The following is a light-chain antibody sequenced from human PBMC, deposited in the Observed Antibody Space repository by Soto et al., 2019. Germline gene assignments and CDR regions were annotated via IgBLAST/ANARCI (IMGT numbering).Light chain of an antibody. J-gene: IGLJ1*01. V-gene: IGLV2-14*01. Sequence: QSVLTQPASVSGSPGQSITISCTGTSSDVGGYNYVSWYQQHPGKAPKLMIYDVSYRPSGVSDRFSGSKSGKTASLTISGLQSEDEADYYCDSYTSGSSYVFGTGTKLTVL. CDR2: DVS. CDR1: SSDVGGYNY. CDR3: DSYTSGSSYV.